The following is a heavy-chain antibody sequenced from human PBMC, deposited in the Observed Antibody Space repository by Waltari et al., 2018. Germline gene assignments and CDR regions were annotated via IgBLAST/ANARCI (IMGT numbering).Heavy chain of an antibody. CDR1: GYTFTRYA. J-gene: IGHJ4*02. D-gene: IGHD6-19*01. CDR3: ARAVAGTLFGY. CDR2: INAGNGNT. Sequence: QVQLVQSGAEVKKPGASVKVSCKASGYTFTRYAMHWVRQAPGQRLEWMGWINAGNGNTKYSQKFQGRVTITRDTSASTAYMELSSLRSEDTAVYYCARAVAGTLFGYWGQGTLVTVSS. V-gene: IGHV1-3*01.